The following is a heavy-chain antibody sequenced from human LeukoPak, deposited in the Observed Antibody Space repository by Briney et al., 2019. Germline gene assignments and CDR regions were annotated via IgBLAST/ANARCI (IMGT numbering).Heavy chain of an antibody. V-gene: IGHV3-23*01. Sequence: PGGSLRLSCAASGFTFSSYAMSWVRQAPGKGLEWVSAISGSGGSTYYADSVKGRVTISRGNSKTTLYLQMHSLRAEDTAVYYCAKEALRYFDWLNYMDVWGKGTTVTVSS. CDR3: AKEALRYFDWLNYMDV. CDR2: ISGSGGST. J-gene: IGHJ6*03. CDR1: GFTFSSYA. D-gene: IGHD3-9*01.